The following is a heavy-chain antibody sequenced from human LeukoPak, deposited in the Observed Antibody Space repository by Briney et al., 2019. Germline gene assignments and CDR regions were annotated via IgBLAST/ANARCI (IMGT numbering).Heavy chain of an antibody. CDR3: ARQTYYYDSSGYYPFDY. J-gene: IGHJ4*02. CDR2: IYYSGST. Sequence: KPSETLSLTCTVSGGSISSSSYYWGWIRQPPRKGLGWIGSIYYSGSTYYNPSLRSRVTMSVDTSKNQFSLKLSSVIAADTAVYYCARQTYYYDSSGYYPFDYWGQGTLVTVSS. D-gene: IGHD3-22*01. V-gene: IGHV4-39*01. CDR1: GGSISSSSYY.